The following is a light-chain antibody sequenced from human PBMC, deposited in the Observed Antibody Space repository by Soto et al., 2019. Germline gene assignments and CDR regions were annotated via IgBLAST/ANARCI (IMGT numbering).Light chain of an antibody. CDR2: EVT. CDR1: SSDIGSYDR. J-gene: IGLJ3*02. CDR3: TSYTTRTALG. Sequence: QSVLTQPPSVSGSPGQSVTISCIGTSSDIGSYDRVSWYQQSPGTAPKLIIYEVTNRPSGVAGRFSGSKSGNTASLTISGLQAEDAAEYYGTSYTTRTALGFGGGTKRTVL. V-gene: IGLV2-18*02.